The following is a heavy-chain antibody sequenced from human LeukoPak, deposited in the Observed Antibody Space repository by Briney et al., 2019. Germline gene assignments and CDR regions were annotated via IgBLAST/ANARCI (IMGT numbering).Heavy chain of an antibody. CDR1: GYSFTSYW. J-gene: IGHJ4*02. V-gene: IGHV5-10-1*01. D-gene: IGHD6-19*01. Sequence: GESLRISCKGSGYSFTSYWITWVRQTPGKGLEWMGRIDPGDSYANYSPSFQGHVTIPADKSISTAYLQWSSLKASDTGMYYCARCTASSSNDYWGQGTLVTVSS. CDR3: ARCTASSSNDY. CDR2: IDPGDSYA.